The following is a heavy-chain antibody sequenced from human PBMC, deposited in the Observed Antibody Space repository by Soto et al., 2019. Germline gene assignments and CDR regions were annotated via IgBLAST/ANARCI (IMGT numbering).Heavy chain of an antibody. CDR1: GFTFSSYG. V-gene: IGHV3-33*01. CDR2: IWYDGSNK. CDR3: ARDYFSSSGYYRLGKYNWFDP. Sequence: SLRRSCSASGFTFSSYGMQWVRQAPGKGLEWVAVIWYDGSNKYYADSVKGRFTISRDNSKNTLYLQMNSLRAEDTAVYYCARDYFSSSGYYRLGKYNWFDPWGQGTLVTVSS. D-gene: IGHD3-22*01. J-gene: IGHJ5*02.